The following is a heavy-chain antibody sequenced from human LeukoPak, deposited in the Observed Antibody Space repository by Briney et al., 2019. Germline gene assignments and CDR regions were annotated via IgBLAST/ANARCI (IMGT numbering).Heavy chain of an antibody. CDR2: IGDSGSGG. D-gene: IGHD4-23*01. J-gene: IGHJ4*02. Sequence: GGSLRLSCSASGFNFNYFAMSGIRQAPGKRLEWVSTIGDSGSGGSYADSVRGRFTISRDNSKNIVYLQMHSLRVDDSAVYYCAKIKYGGNSGSHFDYWGQGTLVTVSS. V-gene: IGHV3-23*01. CDR3: AKIKYGGNSGSHFDY. CDR1: GFNFNYFA.